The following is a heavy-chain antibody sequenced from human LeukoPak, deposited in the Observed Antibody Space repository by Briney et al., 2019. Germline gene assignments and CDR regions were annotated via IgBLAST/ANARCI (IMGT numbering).Heavy chain of an antibody. V-gene: IGHV4-61*01. J-gene: IGHJ4*02. Sequence: KPSETLSLTCTVSGGSVSSGSYYWSWIRQPPGKGLEWIGYIYYSGSTNYNPSLKSRVTISVDTSKNQFSLKLSSVTAADTAVYYCARVHTFGGVIVDYWGQGTLVTVSS. CDR3: ARVHTFGGVIVDY. D-gene: IGHD3-16*02. CDR2: IYYSGST. CDR1: GGSVSSGSYY.